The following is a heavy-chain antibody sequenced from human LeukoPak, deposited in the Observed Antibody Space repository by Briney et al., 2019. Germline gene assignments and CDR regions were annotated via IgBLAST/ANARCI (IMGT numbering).Heavy chain of an antibody. CDR3: AREGDRIQLWLLY. CDR2: INPSGGST. V-gene: IGHV1-46*01. CDR1: GYTFTSYG. D-gene: IGHD5-18*01. J-gene: IGHJ4*02. Sequence: ASVKVSCKASGYTFTSYGINWVRQAPGQGLEWMGIINPSGGSTSYAQKFQGRVTMTRDTSTSTVYMELSSLRSEDTAVYYCAREGDRIQLWLLYWGQGTLVTVSS.